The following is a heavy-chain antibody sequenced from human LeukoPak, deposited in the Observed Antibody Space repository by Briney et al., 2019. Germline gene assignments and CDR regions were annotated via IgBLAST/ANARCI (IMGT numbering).Heavy chain of an antibody. CDR1: GFAFSDYW. Sequence: GGSLRLSCAASGFAFSDYWMNWVRQAPGKGLEWVSSISSSSSYIYYADSVKGRFTISRDNAKNSLYLQMNSLRAEDTAVYYCARDPHPTYYYDSSGPSGGDYWGQGTLVTVSS. CDR2: ISSSSSYI. CDR3: ARDPHPTYYYDSSGPSGGDY. D-gene: IGHD3-22*01. V-gene: IGHV3-21*01. J-gene: IGHJ4*02.